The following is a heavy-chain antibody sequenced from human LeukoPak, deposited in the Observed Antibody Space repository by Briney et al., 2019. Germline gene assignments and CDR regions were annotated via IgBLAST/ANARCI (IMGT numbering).Heavy chain of an antibody. CDR2: IYYSGST. CDR3: ARLGPTTVTTFLDY. Sequence: SETLSLTCSVSGGSISSYYWSWIRQPPGKGLEWIGYIYYSGSTNYNPSLKSRVTISVDTSKNQSSLKLSSVTAAETAVYYCARLGPTTVTTFLDYWGQGTLVTVSS. D-gene: IGHD4-11*01. J-gene: IGHJ4*02. V-gene: IGHV4-59*08. CDR1: GGSISSYY.